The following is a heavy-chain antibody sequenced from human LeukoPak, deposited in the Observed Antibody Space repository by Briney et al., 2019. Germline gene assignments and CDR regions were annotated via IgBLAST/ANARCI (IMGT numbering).Heavy chain of an antibody. CDR2: ISSKGVST. Sequence: GGSLRLACAASGFTFSSYAMHWVRQAPGKGLEYFSAISSKGVSTYYADSVKGRLTISRDNYKNTMSLQMSSLRAEDTAVYYCARQHSSGWYYFDYWGQGTLVTVSS. CDR3: ARQHSSGWYYFDY. J-gene: IGHJ4*02. CDR1: GFTFSSYA. D-gene: IGHD6-19*01. V-gene: IGHV3-64D*06.